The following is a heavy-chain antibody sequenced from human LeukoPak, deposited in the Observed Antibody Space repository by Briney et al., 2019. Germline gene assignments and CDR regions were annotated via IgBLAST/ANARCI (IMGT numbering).Heavy chain of an antibody. V-gene: IGHV3-53*01. D-gene: IGHD3-10*01. CDR2: IYSGGST. CDR3: ARDLFYGSGSYNLPFDY. J-gene: IGHJ4*02. CDR1: GFSVSTNY. Sequence: GGSLRLSCAASGFSVSTNYMSWVRQAPGKGLEWVSIIYSGGSTDYADSVKGRFTISRDNSKNTLYLQMNSLRVDDTAVYFCARDLFYGSGSYNLPFDYWGQGTLVTVSS.